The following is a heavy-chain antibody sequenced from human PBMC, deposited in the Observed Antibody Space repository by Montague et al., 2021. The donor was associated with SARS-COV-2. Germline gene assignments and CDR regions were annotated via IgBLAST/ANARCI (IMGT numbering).Heavy chain of an antibody. CDR2: ISYSGRT. V-gene: IGHV4-39*01. CDR1: GGSVSSSPYY. CDR3: ASSYYYGSGTYVYNYYMDV. J-gene: IGHJ6*03. D-gene: IGHD3-10*01. Sequence: SETLSLTSTVSGGSVSSSPYYWGWIRQPPGRGLEWVGSISYSGRTYFXPSPKSRLTISVDSSENQFSLRLSSVTAADTAVYYCASSYYYGSGTYVYNYYMDVWGKGTTVTVSS.